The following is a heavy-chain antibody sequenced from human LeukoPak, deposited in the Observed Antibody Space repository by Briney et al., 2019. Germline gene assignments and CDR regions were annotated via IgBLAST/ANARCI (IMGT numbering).Heavy chain of an antibody. D-gene: IGHD6-13*01. CDR3: ARDNVAAAGMKGIDY. CDR1: GGSISSSSYY. CDR2: IYYSGST. Sequence: SETLSLTCTVSGGSISSSSYYWGWIRQPPGKGLEWIGSIYYSGSTYYNPSLKSRVTISVDTSKNQFSLKLSSVTAADTAVYYCARDNVAAAGMKGIDYWGQGTLVTVSS. J-gene: IGHJ4*02. V-gene: IGHV4-39*07.